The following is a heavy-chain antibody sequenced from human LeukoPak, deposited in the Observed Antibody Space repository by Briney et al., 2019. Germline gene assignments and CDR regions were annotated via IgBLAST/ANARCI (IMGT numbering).Heavy chain of an antibody. J-gene: IGHJ4*02. V-gene: IGHV3-11*01. CDR1: GFTFSDYY. CDR3: ARAATYCGGDCYSNYFDY. CDR2: ISSSGSTI. D-gene: IGHD2-21*02. Sequence: PGGSLRLSCAASGFTFSDYYMSWIRQAPGKGLEWVSYISSSGSTIYYADSVKGRFTISRDNAKNSLYLQMNSLRAEDTAVYYCARAATYCGGDCYSNYFDYWGQGTPGHRLL.